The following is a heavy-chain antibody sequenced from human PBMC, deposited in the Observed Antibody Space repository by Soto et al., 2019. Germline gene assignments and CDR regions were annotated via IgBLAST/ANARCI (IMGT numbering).Heavy chain of an antibody. CDR1: GGSISSSSYY. Sequence: SETLSLTCTVSGGSISSSSYYWGWIRQPPGKGLEWIGSIYYSGSTYYNPSLKSRVTISVDTSKNQFSLKLSSVTAADTAVYYCASSRITMVRGVISYNWFDPRAQRTLVTVSS. D-gene: IGHD3-10*01. V-gene: IGHV4-39*01. J-gene: IGHJ5*02. CDR3: ASSRITMVRGVISYNWFDP. CDR2: IYYSGST.